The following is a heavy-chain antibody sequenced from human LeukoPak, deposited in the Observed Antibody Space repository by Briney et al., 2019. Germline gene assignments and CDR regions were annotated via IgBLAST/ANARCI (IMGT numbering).Heavy chain of an antibody. D-gene: IGHD1-26*01. CDR3: ARDQVGATYFDY. Sequence: PSETLSLTCAVYGGSFSGYYWSWIRQPPGKGLEWIGEINHSGSTNYNPSLKSRVTISVDKSKNQFSLKLSSVTAADTAVYYCARDQVGATYFDYWGQGTLVTVSS. CDR2: INHSGST. V-gene: IGHV4-34*01. J-gene: IGHJ4*02. CDR1: GGSFSGYY.